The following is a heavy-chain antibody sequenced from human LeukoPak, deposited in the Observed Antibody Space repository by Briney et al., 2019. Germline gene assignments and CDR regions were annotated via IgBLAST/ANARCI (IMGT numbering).Heavy chain of an antibody. Sequence: PSETLSLTCTVSGGSISSYYWSWIRQPPGKGLEWTGYIYYSGSTNYNPSLKSRVTISVDTSKNQFSLKLSSVTAADTAVYYCARAKADDSSWDFDYWGQGTLVTVSS. CDR3: ARAKADDSSWDFDY. J-gene: IGHJ4*02. V-gene: IGHV4-59*01. CDR1: GGSISSYY. CDR2: IYYSGST. D-gene: IGHD6-13*01.